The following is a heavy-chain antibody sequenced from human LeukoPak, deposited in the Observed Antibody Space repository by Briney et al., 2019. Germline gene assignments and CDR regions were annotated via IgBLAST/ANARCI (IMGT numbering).Heavy chain of an antibody. J-gene: IGHJ4*02. CDR1: GYTFASYG. Sequence: GASVKVSCKASGYTFASYGISWVRQAPGQGLEWMGWISAYNGNTNYAQKLQGRVTMTTDTSTSTAYMELRSLRSDDTAVYYCARVKAGYDILTGPLGGYFDYWGQGTLVTVSS. CDR2: ISAYNGNT. V-gene: IGHV1-18*01. CDR3: ARVKAGYDILTGPLGGYFDY. D-gene: IGHD3-9*01.